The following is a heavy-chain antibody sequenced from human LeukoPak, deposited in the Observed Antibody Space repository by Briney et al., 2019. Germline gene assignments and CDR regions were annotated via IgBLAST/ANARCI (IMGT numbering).Heavy chain of an antibody. CDR2: IYYSGST. D-gene: IGHD3-22*01. V-gene: IGHV4-59*01. Sequence: SETLSLTCTVSGGSISSYYWSWIRQPPGKGLEWIGYIYYSGSTNYNPSLKSRVTISVDTSKNQFSLELSSVTAADTAVYYCARAGTAYYYDSSGYYPDLVAFDIWGQGTMVTVSS. CDR3: ARAGTAYYYDSSGYYPDLVAFDI. CDR1: GGSISSYY. J-gene: IGHJ3*02.